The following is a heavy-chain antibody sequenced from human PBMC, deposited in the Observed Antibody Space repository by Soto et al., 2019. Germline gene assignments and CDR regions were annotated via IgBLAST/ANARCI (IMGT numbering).Heavy chain of an antibody. CDR1: GYTLTELS. CDR3: ATARFGGRFPYYYYYGMDV. D-gene: IGHD1-26*01. J-gene: IGHJ6*02. V-gene: IGHV1-24*01. Sequence: ASVKVSCKVSGYTLTELSMHWVRQAPGKGLEWMGGFDPEDGETIYAQKFQGRVTMTEDTSTDTAYMELSSLRSEDTAVYYCATARFGGRFPYYYYYGMDVWGQGTTVTVS. CDR2: FDPEDGET.